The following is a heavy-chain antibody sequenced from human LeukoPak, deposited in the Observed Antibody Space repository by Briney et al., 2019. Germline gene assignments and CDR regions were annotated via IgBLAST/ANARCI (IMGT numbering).Heavy chain of an antibody. CDR3: ARDIAVAGIWHY. D-gene: IGHD6-19*01. V-gene: IGHV3-66*01. J-gene: IGHJ4*02. CDR2: IYSGDST. CDR1: GFTVSSTY. Sequence: GGSLRLSCAASGFTVSSTYMGWVRQAPGKGLEWVSIIYSGDSTYYADSVKGRFTISRDNSKNTLYLQMNSLRAEDAAVYYCARDIAVAGIWHYWGQGTLVTVSS.